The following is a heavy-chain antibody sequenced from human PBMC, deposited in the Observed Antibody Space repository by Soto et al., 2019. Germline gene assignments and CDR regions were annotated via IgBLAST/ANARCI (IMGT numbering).Heavy chain of an antibody. Sequence: PGGSLRLSCAASGFTFTTFGIHWVRQAPGKGLECVAVITYDGSKKYSDSVKGRFTISRDTSEHVFYLQMNSLRTDDTAVYYCARDRDVLRFLEWSLSLDAFDIWGQGTMVTVSS. V-gene: IGHV3-30*03. D-gene: IGHD3-3*01. CDR1: GFTFTTFG. J-gene: IGHJ3*02. CDR3: ARDRDVLRFLEWSLSLDAFDI. CDR2: ITYDGSKK.